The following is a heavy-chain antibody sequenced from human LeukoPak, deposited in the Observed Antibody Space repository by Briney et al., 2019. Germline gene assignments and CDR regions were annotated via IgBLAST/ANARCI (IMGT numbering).Heavy chain of an antibody. CDR1: GGSISSYY. V-gene: IGHV4-4*07. Sequence: TSETLSLTCTVSGGSISSYYWSWIRQPAGKGLEWIGRIYTSGSTNYNPSLKSRVTMSVDTSKNQFSLKLSSVTAADTAVYYCARDLMITFGGVTVSVLDYWGQGTLVTVSS. J-gene: IGHJ4*02. CDR2: IYTSGST. D-gene: IGHD3-16*02. CDR3: ARDLMITFGGVTVSVLDY.